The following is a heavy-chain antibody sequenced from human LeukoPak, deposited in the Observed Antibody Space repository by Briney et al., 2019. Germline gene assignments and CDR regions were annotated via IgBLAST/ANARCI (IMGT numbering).Heavy chain of an antibody. Sequence: ASVKVSCKASGGTFSSYAISWVRQAPGQGLEWMGGIIPIFGTANYAQKFQGRVTITADKSTSTAYMELSSLRSEDTAVYYCASTQITMARGDQTAWSDPWGQGTLVTVSS. V-gene: IGHV1-69*06. CDR1: GGTFSSYA. J-gene: IGHJ5*02. CDR3: ASTQITMARGDQTAWSDP. CDR2: IIPIFGTA. D-gene: IGHD3-10*01.